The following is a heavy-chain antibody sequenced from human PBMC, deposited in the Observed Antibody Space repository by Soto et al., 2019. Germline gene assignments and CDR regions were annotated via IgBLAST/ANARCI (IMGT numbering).Heavy chain of an antibody. J-gene: IGHJ4*02. Sequence: PGGSLRLSCEASGFALSPYWMSWVRQAPGNGLEWVASINQGGSVKHYVDSVRGRFTISRDNAKNSLFLQMNSLSADDTAVYFCARLTEAVTTFVYWGQGTPVTVSS. CDR2: INQGGSVK. V-gene: IGHV3-7*03. CDR3: ARLTEAVTTFVY. CDR1: GFALSPYW. D-gene: IGHD1-1*01.